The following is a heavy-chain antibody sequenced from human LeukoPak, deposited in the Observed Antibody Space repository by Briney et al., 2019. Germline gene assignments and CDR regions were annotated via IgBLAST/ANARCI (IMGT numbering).Heavy chain of an antibody. CDR2: ISSSGSTI. Sequence: PGGSLRLSCAASGFTFSSYEMNWVRQAPGKGLEWVSYISSSGSTIYYADSVKGRFTISRDNAKNSLYLQMNSLRVEDTAVYYCARGTLRSVALDKWGQGTLVTVSS. V-gene: IGHV3-48*03. J-gene: IGHJ4*02. CDR3: ARGTLRSVALDK. CDR1: GFTFSSYE. D-gene: IGHD5-12*01.